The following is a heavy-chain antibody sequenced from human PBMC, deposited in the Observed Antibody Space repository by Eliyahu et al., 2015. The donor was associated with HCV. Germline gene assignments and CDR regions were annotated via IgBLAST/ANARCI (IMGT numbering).Heavy chain of an antibody. D-gene: IGHD2-2*01. CDR1: GFTFSDYY. Sequence: QVQLVESGGGLVKPGXSLRLSCAAXGFTFSDYYMNWIRQAPGKGLEWVSFISGSSRYTNYADSVKGRFTISRDNAKNSLSLQMNSLTAEDTAIYYCARDPSGTRMIDHWGQGTLVTVSS. V-gene: IGHV3-11*06. J-gene: IGHJ4*02. CDR2: ISGSSRYT. CDR3: ARDPSGTRMIDH.